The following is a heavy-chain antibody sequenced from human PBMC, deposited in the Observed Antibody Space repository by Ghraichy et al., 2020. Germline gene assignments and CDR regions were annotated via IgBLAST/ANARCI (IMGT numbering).Heavy chain of an antibody. J-gene: IGHJ4*02. CDR3: ARVPIQEYYYDSSGYYDADY. CDR2: ISSSSSYI. D-gene: IGHD3-22*01. V-gene: IGHV3-21*01. Sequence: GALRLSCAASGFTFSSYSMNWVRQAPGKGLEWVSSISSSSSYIYYADSVKGRFTISRDNAKNSLYLQMNSLRAEDTAVYYCARVPIQEYYYDSSGYYDADYWGQGTLVTVSS. CDR1: GFTFSSYS.